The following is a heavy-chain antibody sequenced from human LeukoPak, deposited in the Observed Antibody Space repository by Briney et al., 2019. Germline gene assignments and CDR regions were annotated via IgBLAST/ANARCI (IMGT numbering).Heavy chain of an antibody. CDR1: GFIFSPYA. Sequence: QSGGSLRLSCSASGFIFSPYAMHWVRQAPGKGLEYVPSISSEGKTTYYADSVKGRFTISRDNSKNTLYLQMSSLRPEDTAVYYCVKDRWVDHWGQGTLVTVSS. CDR2: ISSEGKTT. CDR3: VKDRWVDH. J-gene: IGHJ4*02. D-gene: IGHD6-13*01. V-gene: IGHV3-64D*06.